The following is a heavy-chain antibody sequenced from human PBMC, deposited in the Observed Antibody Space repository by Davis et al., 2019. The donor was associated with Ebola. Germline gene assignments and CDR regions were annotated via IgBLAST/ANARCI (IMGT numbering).Heavy chain of an antibody. Sequence: PGGSLRLSCAASGFTFSSYAMHWVRQAPGKGLEWVAVISYDGSNKYYADSVKGRFTISRDNSKNTLYLQMNSLRAGDTAVYYCARGVAAAGTGWYFDLWGRGTLVTVSS. J-gene: IGHJ2*01. CDR2: ISYDGSNK. V-gene: IGHV3-30-3*01. CDR1: GFTFSSYA. CDR3: ARGVAAAGTGWYFDL. D-gene: IGHD6-13*01.